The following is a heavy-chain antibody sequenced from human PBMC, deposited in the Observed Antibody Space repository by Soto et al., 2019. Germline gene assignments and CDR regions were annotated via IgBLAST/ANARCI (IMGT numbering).Heavy chain of an antibody. CDR3: ATRTVGWYFAL. CDR2: ISGSGGST. CDR1: GFTFSSYA. D-gene: IGHD4-17*01. V-gene: IGHV3-23*01. Sequence: EVQLLESGGGLVQPGGSLRLSCAASGFTFSSYAMNWVRQAPGKGLEWGSVISGSGGSTYSADAVKGRFTISRDNSKNKLYLKMNSLRAEDTAVYYCATRTVGWYFALWGRGTLVTVSS. J-gene: IGHJ2*01.